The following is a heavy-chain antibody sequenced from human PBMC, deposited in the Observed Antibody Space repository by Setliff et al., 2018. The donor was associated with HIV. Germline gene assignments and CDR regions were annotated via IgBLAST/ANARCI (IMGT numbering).Heavy chain of an antibody. V-gene: IGHV3-30*02. CDR3: AKSFNSGPTNWNIDV. J-gene: IGHJ6*03. CDR2: IRNDGSTT. CDR1: GFTFSSYS. D-gene: IGHD1-20*01. Sequence: GGSLRLSCAASGFTFSSYSMHWVRQAPGKGLEWVGFIRNDGSTTDYADSVRGRFTISRDDSKNTLYLQMNSLRTEDTAVYFCAKSFNSGPTNWNIDVWGTGTTVTVSS.